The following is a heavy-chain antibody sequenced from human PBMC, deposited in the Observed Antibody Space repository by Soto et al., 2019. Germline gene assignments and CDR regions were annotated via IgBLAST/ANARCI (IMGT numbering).Heavy chain of an antibody. CDR2: IWYDGSNK. D-gene: IGHD6-13*01. CDR1: GFTFISYG. V-gene: IGHV3-33*01. Sequence: QPGGSLRLSCAASGFTFISYGMHWVRQAPGKGLEWVAVIWYDGSNKYYADSVKGRFTISRDNSKNTLYLQMNSLRAEDTAVYYCARDSYSSSWSLYYYYYYGMDVWGQGTTVTVSS. J-gene: IGHJ6*02. CDR3: ARDSYSSSWSLYYYYYYGMDV.